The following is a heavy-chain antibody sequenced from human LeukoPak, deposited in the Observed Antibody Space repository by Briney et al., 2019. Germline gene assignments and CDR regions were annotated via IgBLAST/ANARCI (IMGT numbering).Heavy chain of an antibody. D-gene: IGHD3-22*01. V-gene: IGHV4-39*01. Sequence: SETLSLTCTVSGDSINNNNYYWGWIRQLPGKGLECIGNIYYNGRTYYSPSLKSRGTISVGTFDNQFSLRLSSVTAADTAVYYCARIDWGPNPYYYDSSGYSYAFDIWGQGTMVTVSS. J-gene: IGHJ3*02. CDR1: GDSINNNNYY. CDR3: ARIDWGPNPYYYDSSGYSYAFDI. CDR2: IYYNGRT.